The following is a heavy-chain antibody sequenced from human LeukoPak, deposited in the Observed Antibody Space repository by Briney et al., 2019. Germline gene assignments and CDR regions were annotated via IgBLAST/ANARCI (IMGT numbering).Heavy chain of an antibody. J-gene: IGHJ6*03. Sequence: ASVKVSCKAAGYTFTSYDINWLRQATGQGLEWMGWMNPNSGNTGYAQKFQGRVTITRNTSISTAYMELSSLRSEDTAVYYCARGGDYDFWSGYRYYYYYMDVWGKGTTVTVSS. V-gene: IGHV1-8*03. CDR3: ARGGDYDFWSGYRYYYYYMDV. D-gene: IGHD3-3*01. CDR2: MNPNSGNT. CDR1: GYTFTSYD.